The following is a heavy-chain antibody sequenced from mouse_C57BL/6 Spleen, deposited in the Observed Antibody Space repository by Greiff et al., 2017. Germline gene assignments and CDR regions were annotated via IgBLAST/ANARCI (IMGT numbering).Heavy chain of an antibody. CDR2: IHPNSGST. CDR1: GYTFTSYW. V-gene: IGHV1-64*01. Sequence: QVQLQQPGAELVKPGASVKLSCKASGYTFTSYWMHWVKQRPGQGLEWIGMIHPNSGSTNYNEKFKSKATLTVDKSSSTAYMQLSSLTSEDSAVYYCARKGDSSGGMDYWGQGTSVTVSS. J-gene: IGHJ4*01. D-gene: IGHD3-2*02. CDR3: ARKGDSSGGMDY.